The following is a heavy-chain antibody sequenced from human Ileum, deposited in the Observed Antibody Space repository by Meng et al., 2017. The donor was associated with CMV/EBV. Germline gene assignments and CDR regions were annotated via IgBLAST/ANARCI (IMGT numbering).Heavy chain of an antibody. J-gene: IGHJ4*02. Sequence: LTCASSGDNVSSNSGAWHWIRQSPSRGLEWLGKTYYRSKWYNDYAVSVKSRITITSDTSKNQFSLQLNSVTPEDTAVYYCASWYFDYWGQGTLVTVSS. V-gene: IGHV6-1*01. CDR3: ASWYFDY. CDR1: GDNVSSNSGA. CDR2: TYYRSKWYN.